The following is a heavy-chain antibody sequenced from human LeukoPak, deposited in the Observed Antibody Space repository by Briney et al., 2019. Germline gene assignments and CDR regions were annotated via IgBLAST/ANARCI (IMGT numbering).Heavy chain of an antibody. CDR1: GFTFSSYA. CDR3: ARDQGYDFWSGYFDRLFDY. Sequence: GGSLRLSCAASGFTFSSYAMSWVRQAPGKGLEWVSGINWNGGSTGYADSVKGRFTISRDNAKNSLYLQMNSLRAEDTAVYYCARDQGYDFWSGYFDRLFDYWGQGTLVTVSS. CDR2: INWNGGST. V-gene: IGHV3-20*04. D-gene: IGHD3-3*01. J-gene: IGHJ4*02.